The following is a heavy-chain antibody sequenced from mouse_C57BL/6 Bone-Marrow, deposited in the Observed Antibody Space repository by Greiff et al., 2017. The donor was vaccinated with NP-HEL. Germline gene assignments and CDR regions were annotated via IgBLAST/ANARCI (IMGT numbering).Heavy chain of an antibody. D-gene: IGHD1-1*01. CDR1: GYTFTSYW. J-gene: IGHJ1*03. CDR2: IHPSDSDT. CDR3: ARRGGSSYSWYFDV. V-gene: IGHV1-74*01. Sequence: QVQLQQPGAELVKPGASVKVSCKASGYTFTSYWMHWVKQRPGQGLEWIGRIHPSDSDTNYNQKFKGKATLTVDKSSSTAYMPLSSLTSEDSAVYYSARRGGSSYSWYFDVWGTGTTGTVSS.